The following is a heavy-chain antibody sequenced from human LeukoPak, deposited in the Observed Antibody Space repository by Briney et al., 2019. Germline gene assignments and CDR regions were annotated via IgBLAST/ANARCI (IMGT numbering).Heavy chain of an antibody. V-gene: IGHV3-53*01. CDR3: ARGYCSSTSCLWGGFDY. Sequence: GGSLRLSCAASGFTVSSNYMSWVRQAPGKRLEWVSVIYSGGSTYYADSVKGRFTISRDNSKNTLYLQMNSLRAEDTAVYYCARGYCSSTSCLWGGFDYWGQGTLVTVSS. CDR1: GFTVSSNY. J-gene: IGHJ4*02. CDR2: IYSGGST. D-gene: IGHD2-2*01.